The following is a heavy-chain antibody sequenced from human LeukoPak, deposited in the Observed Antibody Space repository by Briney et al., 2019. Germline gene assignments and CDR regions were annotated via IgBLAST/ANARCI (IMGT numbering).Heavy chain of an antibody. J-gene: IGHJ6*03. CDR1: GFTFSSYW. V-gene: IGHV3-7*01. Sequence: HPGGSLRLSCAASGFTFSSYWMSWVRQAPGKGLEWVANIKQDGSEKYYVDSVKGRFTISRDNAKNSLYLQMNSLRAEDTAVYYCARCYDSSGYYSNYHMDVWGKGTTVTVS. CDR3: ARCYDSSGYYSNYHMDV. CDR2: IKQDGSEK. D-gene: IGHD3-22*01.